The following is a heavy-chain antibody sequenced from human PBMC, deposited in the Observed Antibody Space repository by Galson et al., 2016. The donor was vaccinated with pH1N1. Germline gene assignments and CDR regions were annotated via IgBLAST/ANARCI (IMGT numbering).Heavy chain of an antibody. J-gene: IGHJ4*02. D-gene: IGHD2-15*01. CDR3: ARQLGGCTGGSCQPGRSDF. Sequence: PALVTPTQTLTLTCTFSGFSLSTRRVGVGWIRQPPGKALEWLALVYWDDDKRYSPSLTTRLTITQDTPRNQVVLTMTNMHPVDTGTYYCARQLGGCTGGSCQPGRSDFWGQGNLVIVSS. V-gene: IGHV2-5*02. CDR1: GFSLSTRRVG. CDR2: VYWDDDK.